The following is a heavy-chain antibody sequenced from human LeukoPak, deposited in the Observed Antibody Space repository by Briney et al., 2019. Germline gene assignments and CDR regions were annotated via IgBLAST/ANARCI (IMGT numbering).Heavy chain of an antibody. Sequence: PGGSLRLSCAASGFTFSSYGMHWVRQAPGKGLEWVAVIWYDGSNKYYADSVKGRFTISRDNSKNTLYLQMNSLKSEDTAVYYCTRGPTGRWLYYGMDVWGQGTTVIVSS. V-gene: IGHV3-33*01. J-gene: IGHJ6*02. CDR1: GFTFSSYG. CDR3: TRGPTGRWLYYGMDV. D-gene: IGHD5-24*01. CDR2: IWYDGSNK.